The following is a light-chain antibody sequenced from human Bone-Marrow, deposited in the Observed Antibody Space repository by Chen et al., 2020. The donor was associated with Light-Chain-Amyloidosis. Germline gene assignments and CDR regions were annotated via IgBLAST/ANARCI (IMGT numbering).Light chain of an antibody. J-gene: IGLJ3*02. Sequence: SYVLTQPSSVSVAPGQTATIACGGNNIGSTSVHRYQQTPGQAPLLVVYDDRDRPSGIPERLSGSNSGNTATLTISRVEAGDEADYYCQVWDRSSDRPVCGGGTKLTVL. V-gene: IGLV3-21*02. CDR1: NIGSTS. CDR2: DDR. CDR3: QVWDRSSDRPV.